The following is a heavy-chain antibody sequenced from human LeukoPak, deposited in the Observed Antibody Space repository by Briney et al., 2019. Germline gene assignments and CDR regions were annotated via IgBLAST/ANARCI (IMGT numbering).Heavy chain of an antibody. V-gene: IGHV1-8*03. Sequence: ASVKVSCKASGGTFSSYAISWVRQATGQGLEWMGWMNPNSGNTGYAQKFQGRVTITRNTSISTAYMELSSLRSEDTAVYYCARGSAWKAAAGGNWFDPWGQGTLVSVSS. CDR3: ARGSAWKAAAGGNWFDP. CDR1: GGTFSSYA. CDR2: MNPNSGNT. J-gene: IGHJ5*02. D-gene: IGHD6-13*01.